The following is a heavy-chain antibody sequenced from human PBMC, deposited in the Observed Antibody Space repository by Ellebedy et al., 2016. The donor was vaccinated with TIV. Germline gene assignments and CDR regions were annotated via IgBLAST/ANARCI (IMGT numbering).Heavy chain of an antibody. D-gene: IGHD3-22*01. CDR1: GYPFTSYN. CDR2: INTFIGNT. J-gene: IGHJ3*01. CDR3: ARGRIIMRLPTTRDDAFDF. Sequence: AASVKVSCKASGYPFTSYNINWVRQAPGQGLEWMGWINTFIGNTNYAQHLLGRVTLTTDKSTSTAYMELRSLRSDDSAVYYCARGRIIMRLPTTRDDAFDFWGQGTMVTVSS. V-gene: IGHV1-18*01.